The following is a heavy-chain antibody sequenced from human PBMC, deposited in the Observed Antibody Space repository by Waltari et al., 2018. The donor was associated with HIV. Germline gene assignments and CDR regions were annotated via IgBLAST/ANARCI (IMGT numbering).Heavy chain of an antibody. V-gene: IGHV3-30*01. CDR1: GFIFSPYA. Sequence: QVQLVESGGGVVQPGRSLRLSCDASGFIFSPYAVHWFRQAPGEGLEWVALISYDGSDESYADSVKGRFTISRDNSKNTLYLQMNSLRAEDTAVYYCARAPPYSTRWFYDAFDIWGQGTMVTVSS. J-gene: IGHJ3*02. CDR3: ARAPPYSTRWFYDAFDI. D-gene: IGHD6-13*01. CDR2: ISYDGSDE.